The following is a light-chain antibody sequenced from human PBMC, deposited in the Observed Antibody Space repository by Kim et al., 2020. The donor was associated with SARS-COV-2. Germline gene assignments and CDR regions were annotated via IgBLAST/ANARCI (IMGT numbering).Light chain of an antibody. V-gene: IGLV7-43*01. CDR3: LLYYGGTYV. CDR2: STT. CDR1: TGAVTSCYY. J-gene: IGLJ1*01. Sequence: PGGTVTLTCACSTGAVTSCYYPNWFQQKPGQTPRPLIYSTTYKHSWTPARFSGSLLGGKAALTLSGVQPEDEADYYCLLYYGGTYVFGTGTKVTVL.